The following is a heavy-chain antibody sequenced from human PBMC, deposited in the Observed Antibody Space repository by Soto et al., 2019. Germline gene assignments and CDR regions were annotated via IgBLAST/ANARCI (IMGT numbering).Heavy chain of an antibody. V-gene: IGHV3-33*01. CDR3: ARGGSTWTYYYYYAMDV. J-gene: IGHJ6*02. D-gene: IGHD2-2*01. Sequence: QVQLVESGGGVVQPGRSLRLSCAASGFTFSTYGMHWVRQAPGKGLEWVAVIWYDGSHKYYMDSVEGRFTISRDNSKNTLYLQMNSLRAADTAVYYCARGGSTWTYYYYYAMDVWGQGTTVTVSS. CDR2: IWYDGSHK. CDR1: GFTFSTYG.